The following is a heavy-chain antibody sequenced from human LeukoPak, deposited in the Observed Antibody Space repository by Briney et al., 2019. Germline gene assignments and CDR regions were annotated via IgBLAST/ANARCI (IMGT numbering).Heavy chain of an antibody. D-gene: IGHD6-13*01. J-gene: IGHJ4*02. CDR1: GFTFSSYW. Sequence: GGSLRLSCAVSGFTFSSYWMSWVRQAPGKGLEWVANIKQDGSEQYYVDSVKGRFTISRDNAKKSLYLQMNTLRVGDTAVYYCARVVSSSGGFDYWGQGTLVTVSS. CDR2: IKQDGSEQ. CDR3: ARVVSSSGGFDY. V-gene: IGHV3-7*01.